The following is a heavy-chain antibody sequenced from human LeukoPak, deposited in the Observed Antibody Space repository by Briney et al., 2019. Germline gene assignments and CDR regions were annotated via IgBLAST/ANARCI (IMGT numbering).Heavy chain of an antibody. V-gene: IGHV4-34*01. J-gene: IGHJ4*02. Sequence: PSETLSLTCAVYGGSFSGYYWSWIRQPPGKGLEWIGEINHSGSTNYNPSLKSRVTISVDTSKNQFSLKLSSATAADTAVYYCARGWQEGYFDYWGQGTLVTVSS. CDR1: GGSFSGYY. CDR3: ARGWQEGYFDY. CDR2: INHSGST.